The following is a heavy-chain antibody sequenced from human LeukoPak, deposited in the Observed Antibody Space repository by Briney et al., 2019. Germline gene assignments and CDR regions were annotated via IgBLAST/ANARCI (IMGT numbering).Heavy chain of an antibody. V-gene: IGHV4-59*08. J-gene: IGHJ3*02. CDR2: NSGST. Sequence: SETLSLTCTVSGDSISSYFWSWMRQPPGKGLEGIGYNSGSTNYNPSLKSRVTILLDRSKNQFSLKLSSVTAADTAVYYCARGRGYGGNYLRSFDIWGQGTMVTVSS. CDR3: ARGRGYGGNYLRSFDI. CDR1: GDSISSYF. D-gene: IGHD1-26*01.